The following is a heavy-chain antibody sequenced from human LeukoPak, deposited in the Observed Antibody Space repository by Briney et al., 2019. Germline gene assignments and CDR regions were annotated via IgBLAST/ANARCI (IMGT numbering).Heavy chain of an antibody. CDR2: INPSGGST. V-gene: IGHV1-46*01. D-gene: IGHD5-12*01. Sequence: ASVKVSCKASGYTFTSYYMHWVRQAPGQGLEWMGIINPSGGSTSYAQKFQGRVTMTRDMSTSTVYMELSSLRSEDTAVYYCARDKIVATPRPYYYYYMDVWGKGTTVTVSS. CDR3: ARDKIVATPRPYYYYYMDV. CDR1: GYTFTSYY. J-gene: IGHJ6*03.